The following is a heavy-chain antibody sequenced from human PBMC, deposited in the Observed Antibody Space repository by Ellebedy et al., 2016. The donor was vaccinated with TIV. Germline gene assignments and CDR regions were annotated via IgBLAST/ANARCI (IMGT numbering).Heavy chain of an antibody. Sequence: ASVKVSXXASGYTFTNYYMHWVRQAPGQGLEWVGVTNPRDAGTTYAQKFQGRVTMTEDTFTDTAYLELSSLRSEDSAVYYCGTGDWTFLGMDVWGPGTTVTVSS. V-gene: IGHV1-46*01. CDR2: TNPRDAGT. J-gene: IGHJ6*02. CDR3: GTGDWTFLGMDV. D-gene: IGHD2-21*02. CDR1: GYTFTNYY.